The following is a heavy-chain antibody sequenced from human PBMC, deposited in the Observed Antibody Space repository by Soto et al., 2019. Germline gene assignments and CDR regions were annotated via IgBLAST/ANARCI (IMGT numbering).Heavy chain of an antibody. Sequence: QVQVVQSGAEVKKPGASVKVSCKASGYTFSTYAIHWVRQAPGQSLEWMGWLNGGTGQTRYSQRFQDRVTITRDTSASTAYMEVSSLRPEDTAVYYCARRKGMEENYYYYGMDIWGQGTTVTVSS. V-gene: IGHV1-3*01. CDR2: LNGGTGQT. CDR1: GYTFSTYA. CDR3: ARRKGMEENYYYYGMDI. D-gene: IGHD1-1*01. J-gene: IGHJ6*02.